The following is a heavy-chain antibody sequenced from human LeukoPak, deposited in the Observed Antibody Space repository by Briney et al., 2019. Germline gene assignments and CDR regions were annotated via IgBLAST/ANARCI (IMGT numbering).Heavy chain of an antibody. CDR1: GFTFSTYG. J-gene: IGHJ4*02. D-gene: IGHD2-2*01. CDR3: ARYHCCSTSCYSEVSFDY. Sequence: PGGSLRLSCAASGFTFSTYGMHWVRQAPGKGLEWVAFIRYDGSNKYYADSVKGRFTISRDNSKSTLYLQMNSLRAEDTAVYYCARYHCCSTSCYSEVSFDYWGQGTLVTVSS. V-gene: IGHV3-30*02. CDR2: IRYDGSNK.